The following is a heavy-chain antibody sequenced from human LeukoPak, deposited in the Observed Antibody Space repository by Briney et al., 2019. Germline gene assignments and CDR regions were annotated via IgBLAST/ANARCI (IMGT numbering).Heavy chain of an antibody. CDR2: ISYDGSNK. J-gene: IGHJ6*02. D-gene: IGHD4-17*01. V-gene: IGHV3-30*03. Sequence: PGGSLRLSCAASGFTFSSYGMHWVRQAPGKGLEWVAVISYDGSNKYYADSVKGRFTISRDNSKNTLYLQMNSLRAEDTAVYYCARDSSDYGDYARDVWGQGTTVTVSS. CDR1: GFTFSSYG. CDR3: ARDSSDYGDYARDV.